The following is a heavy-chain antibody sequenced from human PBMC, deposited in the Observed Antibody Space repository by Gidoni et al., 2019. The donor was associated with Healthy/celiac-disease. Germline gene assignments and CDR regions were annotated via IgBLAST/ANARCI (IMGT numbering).Heavy chain of an antibody. V-gene: IGHV1-2*04. CDR3: ARQRDDYIWGSYRYTSNWFDP. CDR2: INPNSGGT. J-gene: IGHJ5*02. Sequence: QVQLVQSGAEVKKPGASVKVSCKASGYTFTGYYMHWVRQAPGQGLEWMGWINPNSGGTNYAQKFQGWVTMTRDTSISTAYMELSRLRSDDTAVYYCARQRDDYIWGSYRYTSNWFDPWGQGTLVTVSS. D-gene: IGHD3-16*02. CDR1: GYTFTGYY.